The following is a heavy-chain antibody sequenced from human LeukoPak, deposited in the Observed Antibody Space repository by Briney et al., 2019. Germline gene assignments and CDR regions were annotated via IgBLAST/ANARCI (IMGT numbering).Heavy chain of an antibody. CDR2: IYTSGST. CDR3: ARAALSYYYYMDV. V-gene: IGHV4-61*02. J-gene: IGHJ6*03. CDR1: GGSISSGSYY. D-gene: IGHD6-13*01. Sequence: SQTLSLTCTVSGGSISSGSYYWSWIRQPAGKGLEWIGRIYTSGSTNYNPSLKSRVTISVVTSKNQFSLKLSSVTAADTAVYYCARAALSYYYYMDVWGKGTTVTVSS.